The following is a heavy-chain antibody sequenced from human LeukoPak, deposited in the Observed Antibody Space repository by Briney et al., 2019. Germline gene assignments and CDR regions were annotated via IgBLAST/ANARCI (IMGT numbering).Heavy chain of an antibody. Sequence: SETLSLTCTVSGGSISSYYWSWVRQPPGKGREWVGYIYYSGSTNYNPSLKSGVTISVVPSKNQFSLKLSSVTAADTAVYYWPRGDYPHYWGQGTLVPVS. CDR1: GGSISSYY. D-gene: IGHD4-11*01. J-gene: IGHJ4*02. V-gene: IGHV4-59*01. CDR2: IYYSGST. CDR3: PRGDYPHY.